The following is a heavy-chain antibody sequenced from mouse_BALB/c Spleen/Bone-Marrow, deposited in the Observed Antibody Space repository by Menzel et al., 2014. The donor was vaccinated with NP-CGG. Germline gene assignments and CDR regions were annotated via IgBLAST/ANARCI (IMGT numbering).Heavy chain of an antibody. J-gene: IGHJ4*01. CDR1: GYAFSNYG. D-gene: IGHD2-4*01. CDR3: ASVYDYGRGYAMDY. V-gene: IGHV1-80*01. Sequence: QVQLQQPGAEVMRPGSSVNISCKASGYAFSNYGMNWVKQRPGQGLEWIGQIYPGDGDTNYNGKVKGRATLTADKSSSTAYMQLSSLTSEDSAVFFCASVYDYGRGYAMDYWGQGSSVTVSS. CDR2: IYPGDGDT.